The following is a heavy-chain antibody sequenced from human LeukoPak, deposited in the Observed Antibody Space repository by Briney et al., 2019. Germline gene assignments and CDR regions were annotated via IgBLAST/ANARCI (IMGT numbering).Heavy chain of an antibody. CDR3: TSWGDTTAEYFQR. Sequence: GGSLRLSCVASGFPFSSYWMTWVRQAPGKGLEWVANIKQDGSKKSYVDSVKGRFTISRDNAKNSLYLQMNSLRVEDTAVYYCTSWGDTTAEYFQRWGQGTLVTVSS. CDR2: IKQDGSKK. CDR1: GFPFSSYW. V-gene: IGHV3-7*01. D-gene: IGHD2-21*02. J-gene: IGHJ1*01.